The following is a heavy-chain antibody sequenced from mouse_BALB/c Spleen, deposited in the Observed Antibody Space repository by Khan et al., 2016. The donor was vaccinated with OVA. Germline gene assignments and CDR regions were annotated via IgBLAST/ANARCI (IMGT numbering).Heavy chain of an antibody. D-gene: IGHD1-1*01. CDR3: ARTDYYGSSYDFDY. J-gene: IGHJ2*01. Sequence: VQLKQSGPELVKPGASVKVSCKASGYSFTDYNMFWVKQSHGKSLEWIGYIDPYNGGTSYNQKFKGKATLTVDKSSSTAFMHLSSLTSEDSAVFDCARTDYYGSSYDFDYWGQGTTLTVSS. CDR2: IDPYNGGT. V-gene: IGHV1S135*01. CDR1: GYSFTDYN.